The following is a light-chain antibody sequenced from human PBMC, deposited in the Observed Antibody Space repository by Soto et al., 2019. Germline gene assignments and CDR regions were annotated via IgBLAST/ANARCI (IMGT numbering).Light chain of an antibody. CDR3: FSFTTDWTHV. V-gene: IGLV2-14*01. CDR2: EVS. J-gene: IGLJ1*01. Sequence: QSVLTQPASVSVSPGQSITISCTGSSSDIGAYNYVSWFQQYPGKAPKLIISEVSNRPSGVSNRFSGSKSGTAASLTISGLQTEDEADYFCFSFTTDWTHVFGTGTKVTV. CDR1: SSDIGAYNY.